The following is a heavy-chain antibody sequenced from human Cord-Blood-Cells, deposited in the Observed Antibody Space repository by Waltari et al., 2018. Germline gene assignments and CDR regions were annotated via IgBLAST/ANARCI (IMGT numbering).Heavy chain of an antibody. V-gene: IGHV3-23*01. CDR3: AKMYSSSSWFDP. J-gene: IGHJ5*02. CDR1: GFTFSSYA. Sequence: EVQLLESGGGLVQPGGSLRLSCAASGFTFSSYAMSWVRPAPGKGLEWVSAIRGSGGSTYYADAVKGRFTISRDNSKNTLYLQMNSLRAEDTSVYYCAKMYSSSSWFDPWGQGTLVTVSS. D-gene: IGHD6-6*01. CDR2: IRGSGGST.